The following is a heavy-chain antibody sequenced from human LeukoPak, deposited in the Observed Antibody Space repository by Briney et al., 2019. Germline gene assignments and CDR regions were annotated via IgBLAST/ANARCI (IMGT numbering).Heavy chain of an antibody. D-gene: IGHD3-10*01. V-gene: IGHV4-4*07. Sequence: PSETLSLTCSVAGGSISFWYWSWIRQPAGKGLEWIGHMYVNGSTNYSPSLKSRVTLSIEKSKNQFSLKLSSVTAADTAVYYCARDSFYFGSGTFGWFDPWGQGTRVTVSS. CDR3: ARDSFYFGSGTFGWFDP. CDR1: GGSISFWY. CDR2: MYVNGST. J-gene: IGHJ5*02.